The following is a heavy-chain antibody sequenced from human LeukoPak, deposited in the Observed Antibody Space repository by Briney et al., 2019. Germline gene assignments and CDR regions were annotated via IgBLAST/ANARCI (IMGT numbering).Heavy chain of an antibody. CDR3: ARDGLIRNYYDSAAEGGY. V-gene: IGHV3-66*01. D-gene: IGHD3-22*01. CDR1: GFTVSSNY. Sequence: GGSLRLSCAASGFTVSSNYMSWVRQAPGKGLEWVSVIYSGGSTYYADSVKGRFTISRDNSKNTLYLQMNSLRAEDTAVYYCARDGLIRNYYDSAAEGGYWGQGTLVTVSS. CDR2: IYSGGST. J-gene: IGHJ4*02.